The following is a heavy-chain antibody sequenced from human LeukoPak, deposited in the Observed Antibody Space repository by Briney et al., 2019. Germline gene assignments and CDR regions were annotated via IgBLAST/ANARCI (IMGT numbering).Heavy chain of an antibody. J-gene: IGHJ4*02. CDR3: ARRRADYGYGISWYVEYYFDY. D-gene: IGHD6-13*01. Sequence: SETLSLTCTVSGGSISSYYWSWIRQPAGRGLEWIGRIYTSGSTNYNPSLKSRVTMSVDTSKNQFSLKLSSVTAADTAVYYCARRRADYGYGISWYVEYYFDYWGQGTLVTVSS. CDR2: IYTSGST. V-gene: IGHV4-4*07. CDR1: GGSISSYY.